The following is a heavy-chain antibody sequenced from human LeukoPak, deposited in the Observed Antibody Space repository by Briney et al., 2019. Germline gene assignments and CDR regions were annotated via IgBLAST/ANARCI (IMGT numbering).Heavy chain of an antibody. CDR1: GGSISSYY. Sequence: SETLSLTCTVSGGSISSYYWSWIRQPAGKGLEWIGRIYTSGSTNYNPSLKSRVTMSADTSKNQFSLKLSSVTAADTAVYYCARDKFPERDYYDSSGYHDAFDIWGQGTMVTVSS. D-gene: IGHD3-22*01. V-gene: IGHV4-4*07. CDR3: ARDKFPERDYYDSSGYHDAFDI. J-gene: IGHJ3*02. CDR2: IYTSGST.